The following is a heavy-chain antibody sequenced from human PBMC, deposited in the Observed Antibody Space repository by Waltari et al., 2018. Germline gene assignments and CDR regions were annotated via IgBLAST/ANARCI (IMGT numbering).Heavy chain of an antibody. CDR1: GFIFSSYS. Sequence: CAASGFIFSSYSMNWVRQAPGQGLEWVSSISSTASYIYYAESVKGRFTISRDNAENSLYLQMNSLRAEDTAVYYCARGYYDLLTGPDYWGQGTLVTVSS. V-gene: IGHV3-21*01. CDR2: ISSTASYI. D-gene: IGHD3-9*01. J-gene: IGHJ4*02. CDR3: ARGYYDLLTGPDY.